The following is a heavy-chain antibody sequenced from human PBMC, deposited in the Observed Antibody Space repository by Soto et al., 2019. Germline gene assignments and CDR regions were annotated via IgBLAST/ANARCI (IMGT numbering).Heavy chain of an antibody. V-gene: IGHV4-34*01. D-gene: IGHD6-19*01. CDR2: INHSGVT. CDR1: GRPFSDYY. J-gene: IGHJ6*02. CDR3: ARFSGSYYYAMDV. Sequence: PSDTLSPTSDCCGRPFSDYYWSWIRQPPGKGLEWIGEINHSGVTNYKPSLKRRVTISVDTSKNQFSLQLKSVTAADTALYYCARFSGSYYYAMDVWGQGSTVT.